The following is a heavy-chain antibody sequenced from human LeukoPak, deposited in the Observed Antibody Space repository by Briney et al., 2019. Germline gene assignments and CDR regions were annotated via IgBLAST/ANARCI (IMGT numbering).Heavy chain of an antibody. D-gene: IGHD2-21*02. CDR2: IYPGDSHT. Sequence: GESLKISCKGSGYGFSSYWIGWVRQMPGEGLEWMGIIYPGDSHTRYSPSFQGQVTISADKSISTAYLQWSSLKASDTAMYYCARRTAPADYWGQGTLVTVSS. CDR1: GYGFSSYW. CDR3: ARRTAPADY. V-gene: IGHV5-51*01. J-gene: IGHJ4*02.